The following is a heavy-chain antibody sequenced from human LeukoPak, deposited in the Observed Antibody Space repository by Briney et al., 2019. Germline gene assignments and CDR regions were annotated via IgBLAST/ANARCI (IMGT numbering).Heavy chain of an antibody. J-gene: IGHJ4*02. CDR2: IYSGGSA. CDR1: GVTVSSNF. D-gene: IGHD3-16*01. Sequence: PGGSLRLSCAASGVTVSSNFMSWVRQAPGKGLEWVSIIYSGGSASYADSVKGRFTISRDNSKNTLYLQMNSLRAEDTAVYYCASPSGSRGVFLDYWGQGTLVTVSS. V-gene: IGHV3-53*01. CDR3: ASPSGSRGVFLDY.